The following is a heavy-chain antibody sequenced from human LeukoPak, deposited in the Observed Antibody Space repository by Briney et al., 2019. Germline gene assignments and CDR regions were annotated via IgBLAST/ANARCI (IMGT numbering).Heavy chain of an antibody. D-gene: IGHD3-10*01. V-gene: IGHV4-34*01. J-gene: IGHJ5*02. Sequence: SETLSLTCAVYGGSFSGYYWSWIRQPPGKGLEWIGEINHSGSTNYNPSLKSRVTISVDTSKNQFSLKLSSVTAADTAVYYCARGFMKKDNPILLWFGEEQNWFDPWGQGTLATVSS. CDR2: INHSGST. CDR3: ARGFMKKDNPILLWFGEEQNWFDP. CDR1: GGSFSGYY.